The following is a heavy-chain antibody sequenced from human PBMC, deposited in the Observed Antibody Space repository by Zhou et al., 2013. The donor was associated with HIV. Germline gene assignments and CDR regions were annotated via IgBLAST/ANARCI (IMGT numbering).Heavy chain of an antibody. CDR2: IIPIFGTA. J-gene: IGHJ4*02. D-gene: IGHD2-2*02. CDR1: GGTFSSYA. Sequence: QVQLVQSGAEVKKPGSSVKVSCKASGGTFSSYAISWVRQAPGQGLEWMGGIIPIFGTANYAQKFQGRVTITTDESTSTAYMELSSLRSEDTAVYYCARGGGGYCSSTSCYREFDYWGQGTLVTVSS. V-gene: IGHV1-69*05. CDR3: ARGGGGYCSSTSCYREFDY.